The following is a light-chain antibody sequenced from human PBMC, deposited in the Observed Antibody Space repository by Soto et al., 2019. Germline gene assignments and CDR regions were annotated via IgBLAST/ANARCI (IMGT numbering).Light chain of an antibody. CDR2: GAS. CDR3: QQSYSTPRT. V-gene: IGKV1-39*01. CDR1: QSISSY. J-gene: IGKJ1*01. Sequence: DIQMTQSPSSLSASVGDRVTITCRASQSISSYLNWYQQKPGKAPKLLIYGASSLQSGVPSRFSGSGSGTDFTFTISSLQPGDFATYYCQQSYSTPRTFGQGTKVEIK.